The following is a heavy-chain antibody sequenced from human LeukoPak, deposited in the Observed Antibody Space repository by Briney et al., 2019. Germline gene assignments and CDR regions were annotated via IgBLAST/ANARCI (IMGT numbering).Heavy chain of an antibody. D-gene: IGHD2-15*01. CDR3: ASQNRAYCSGGSCYSGYYYYYYYMDV. J-gene: IGHJ6*03. Sequence: PSETLSLTCAVYGGSFSGYYWSWIRQPPGKGQEWIGEINPSGSTNYNPSHKSRVTISVDTSKNQFSLKLSSVTAADTAVYYCASQNRAYCSGGSCYSGYYYYYYYMDVWGKGTTVTVSS. V-gene: IGHV4-34*01. CDR1: GGSFSGYY. CDR2: INPSGST.